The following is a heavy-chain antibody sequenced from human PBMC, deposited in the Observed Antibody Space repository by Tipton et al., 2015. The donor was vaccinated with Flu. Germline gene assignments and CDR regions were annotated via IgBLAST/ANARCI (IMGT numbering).Heavy chain of an antibody. CDR1: GFTFRVYT. Sequence: SLRLSCAASGFTFRVYTMNWVRQAPGKGLEWVSSISSGSSYIYYADSVKGRFTISRDDAKNSLYLQMDSLRAEDTAVYYCARSSGWYTDAFDIWGQGTMVTVSS. D-gene: IGHD6-19*01. V-gene: IGHV3-21*01. J-gene: IGHJ3*02. CDR3: ARSSGWYTDAFDI. CDR2: ISSGSSYI.